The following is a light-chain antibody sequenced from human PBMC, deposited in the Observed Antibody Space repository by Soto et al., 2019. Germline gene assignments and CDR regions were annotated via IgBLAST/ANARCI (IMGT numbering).Light chain of an antibody. CDR2: DVS. V-gene: IGLV2-14*03. J-gene: IGLJ2*01. CDR1: SSDVGGYNF. Sequence: QSALTQPASVSGSTGQSITISCTGNSSDVGGYNFVSWYQHHPGTAPKLMIYDVSNRPSGVSNRFSGSKSGNTASLTISGLQPEDEADYYCSSYTSSNTVVFGGGTKLTVL. CDR3: SSYTSSNTVV.